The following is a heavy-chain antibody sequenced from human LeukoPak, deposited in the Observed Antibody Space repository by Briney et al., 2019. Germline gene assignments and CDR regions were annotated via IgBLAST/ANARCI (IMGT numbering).Heavy chain of an antibody. V-gene: IGHV3-30-3*01. J-gene: IGHJ4*02. CDR1: GFTFSSYA. D-gene: IGHD1-26*01. CDR2: ISYDGSNK. Sequence: GGSLRLSCAASGFTFSSYAMHWVRQAPGKGLEWVAVISYDGSNKYYADSVKGRFIISRDDSKNTLYLQMNSLRAEDAAVYYCARLSIVGATTYYFDYWGQGTLVTVSS. CDR3: ARLSIVGATTYYFDY.